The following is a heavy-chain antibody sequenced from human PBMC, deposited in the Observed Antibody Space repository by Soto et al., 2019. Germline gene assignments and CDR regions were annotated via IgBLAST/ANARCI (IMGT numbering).Heavy chain of an antibody. CDR2: THYGGST. J-gene: IGHJ4*02. Sequence: QLQLQESGPGLVKPSETLSLTCTVSGGSISSSSSYWGWIRQPPGKGLEWIGSTHYGGSTYYNPSLKSRVTLSVDTSKNQFSLRLSSVTAADAAVYYCSRHNYDVEFPKEWGQGTLVTVSS. D-gene: IGHD3-22*01. CDR3: SRHNYDVEFPKE. CDR1: GGSISSSSSY. V-gene: IGHV4-39*01.